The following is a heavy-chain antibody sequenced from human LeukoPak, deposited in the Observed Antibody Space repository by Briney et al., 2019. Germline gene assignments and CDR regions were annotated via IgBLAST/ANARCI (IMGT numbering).Heavy chain of an antibody. J-gene: IGHJ6*02. V-gene: IGHV1-69*13. CDR2: IIPIFGTA. CDR3: ARDMGYYYGMDV. Sequence: SVKVSCKASGGTFSSYAISWVRQAPGQGLEWMGGIIPIFGTANYAQKFQGRATITADESTSTAYMELSSLRSEDTAVYYCARDMGYYYGMDVWGQGTTVTVSS. D-gene: IGHD3-10*01. CDR1: GGTFSSYA.